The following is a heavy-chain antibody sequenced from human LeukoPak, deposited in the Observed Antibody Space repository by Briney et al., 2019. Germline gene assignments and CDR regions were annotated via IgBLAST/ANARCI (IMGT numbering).Heavy chain of an antibody. CDR2: INHSGSA. CDR3: ARARRDSGYYKVDY. J-gene: IGHJ4*02. D-gene: IGHD3-3*01. Sequence: SGTLSLTCAVYGGSLSGSYWSWIRQPPGKGLEWIGEINHSGSANYNPSLKSRVTLSIDKSKNQFSLNLNSVTAADTAVYYCARARRDSGYYKVDYWGQGTLVTVSS. CDR1: GGSLSGSY. V-gene: IGHV4-34*01.